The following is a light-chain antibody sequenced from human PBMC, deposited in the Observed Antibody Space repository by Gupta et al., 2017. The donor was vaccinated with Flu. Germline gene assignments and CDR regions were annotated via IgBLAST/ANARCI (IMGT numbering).Light chain of an antibody. CDR3: QQYNNGPPPIT. V-gene: IGKV3-15*01. J-gene: IGKJ5*01. CDR1: QSVSSN. CDR2: GAS. Sequence: VSPGERATLSCRASQSVSSNLAWYQQKPGQAPRLPFYGASTRATGIPARFSGSGYGTEFTLTISSLQSEDFAVYYCQQYNNGPPPITFGQGTLLEIK.